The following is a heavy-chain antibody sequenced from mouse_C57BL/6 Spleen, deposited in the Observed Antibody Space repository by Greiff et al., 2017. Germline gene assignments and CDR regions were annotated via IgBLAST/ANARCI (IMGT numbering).Heavy chain of an antibody. CDR1: GYTFTSYW. CDR3: ARWGDGLAY. D-gene: IGHD2-3*01. CDR2: IDPSDSYT. V-gene: IGHV1-69*01. Sequence: QVQLQQSGAELVMPGASVKLSCKASGYTFTSYWMHWVKQRPGQGLEWIGEIDPSDSYTNYNQKFKGKSTLTVDKSSSTAYMQLSSLTSEDSAVYYCARWGDGLAYWGQGTLVTVSA. J-gene: IGHJ3*01.